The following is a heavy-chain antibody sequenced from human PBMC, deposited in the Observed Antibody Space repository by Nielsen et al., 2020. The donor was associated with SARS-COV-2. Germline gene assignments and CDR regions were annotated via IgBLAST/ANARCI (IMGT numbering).Heavy chain of an antibody. J-gene: IGHJ3*02. V-gene: IGHV3-30*18. D-gene: IGHD4-17*01. Sequence: GESLKISCAASGFTFSSYGMHWVRQAPGKGLEWVAVISYDGSNKYYADSVKGRFTISRDNSKNTLYLQMNSLRAEDTAVYYCAKEDTDYGDYALGAFDIWGQGTMVTVSS. CDR1: GFTFSSYG. CDR3: AKEDTDYGDYALGAFDI. CDR2: ISYDGSNK.